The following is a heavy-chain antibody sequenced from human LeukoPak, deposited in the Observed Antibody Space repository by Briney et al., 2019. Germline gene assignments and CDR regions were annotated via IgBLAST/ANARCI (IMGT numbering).Heavy chain of an antibody. Sequence: GRSLRLSCAASGFTFNTYAMHWVRQAPGKGLEWVAVIAYDGNNRYYADSVEGRFTVSRDNTKSTLSLQMNSLRAEDTAVYYCARDNNWGSTHYWGQGTLVTVSS. V-gene: IGHV3-30-3*01. J-gene: IGHJ4*02. CDR3: ARDNNWGSTHY. CDR2: IAYDGNNR. CDR1: GFTFNTYA. D-gene: IGHD7-27*01.